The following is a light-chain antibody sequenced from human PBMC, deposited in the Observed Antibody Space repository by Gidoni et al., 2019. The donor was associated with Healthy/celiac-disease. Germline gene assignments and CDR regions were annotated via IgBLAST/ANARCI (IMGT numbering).Light chain of an antibody. V-gene: IGKV3-15*01. J-gene: IGKJ1*01. CDR3: QQYNNWPPWT. CDR1: QSVSSN. Sequence: EIVMTQSPATLSVSPGERATLSCRASQSVSSNLAWYQQKPGQAPRLLIYGAFTRATGIPARFSGSGSGTEFTLTISSLQSEDFAVYYCQQYNNWPPWTFXQXTKVEIK. CDR2: GAF.